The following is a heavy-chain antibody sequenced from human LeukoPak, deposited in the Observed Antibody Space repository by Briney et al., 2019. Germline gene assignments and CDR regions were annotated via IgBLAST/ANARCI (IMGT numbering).Heavy chain of an antibody. CDR3: ARVFCSGGSCWQY. D-gene: IGHD2-15*01. V-gene: IGHV4-34*01. Sequence: PSETLSLTCAVYGGSFSGYYWSWIRQPPGKGLEWIGEINHSGSTNYNPSLKSRVAISVDTSKNQFSLKLSSVTAADTAVYYCARVFCSGGSCWQYWGQGTLVTASS. CDR1: GGSFSGYY. CDR2: INHSGST. J-gene: IGHJ4*02.